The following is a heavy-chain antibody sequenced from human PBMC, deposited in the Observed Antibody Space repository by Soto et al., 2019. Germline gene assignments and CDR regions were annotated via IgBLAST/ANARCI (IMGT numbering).Heavy chain of an antibody. CDR1: GFTFSSYS. CDR3: ARDHRYFDWLLYSPHFDY. V-gene: IGHV3-48*02. Sequence: GGSLRLSCAASGFTFSSYSMNWVRQAPGKGLEWVSYISSSSSTIYYADSVKGRFTISRDNAKNSLYPQMNSLRDEDTAVYYCARDHRYFDWLLYSPHFDYWGQGTLVTVSS. J-gene: IGHJ4*02. CDR2: ISSSSSTI. D-gene: IGHD3-9*01.